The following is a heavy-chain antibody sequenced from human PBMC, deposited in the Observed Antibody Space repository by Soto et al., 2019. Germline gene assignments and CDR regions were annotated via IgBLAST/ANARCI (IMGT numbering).Heavy chain of an antibody. Sequence: GGSLRLSYAASGFTFDDYAMHWVRQAPGKGLEWVSGISWNSGSIGYADSVKGRFTISRGNAKNSLYLQMNSLRAEDTALYYCAKDMAHPGYCISTSCYAGYYYYGMDVWGQGTTVTVSS. V-gene: IGHV3-9*01. CDR2: ISWNSGSI. D-gene: IGHD2-2*01. CDR1: GFTFDDYA. J-gene: IGHJ6*02. CDR3: AKDMAHPGYCISTSCYAGYYYYGMDV.